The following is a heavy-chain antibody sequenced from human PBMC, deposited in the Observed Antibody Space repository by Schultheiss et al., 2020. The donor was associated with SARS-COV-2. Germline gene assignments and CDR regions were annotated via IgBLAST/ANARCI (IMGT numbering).Heavy chain of an antibody. J-gene: IGHJ4*02. CDR1: GGSISSYY. Sequence: GSLRLSCTVSGGSISSYYWSWIRQPAGKGLEWIGEINHSGSTNYNPSLKSRVTISVDTSKNQFSLKLSSVTAADTAVYYCARDRHIVVVPAATFDYWGQGTLVTVAS. CDR3: ARDRHIVVVPAATFDY. D-gene: IGHD2-2*01. CDR2: INHSGST. V-gene: IGHV4-59*01.